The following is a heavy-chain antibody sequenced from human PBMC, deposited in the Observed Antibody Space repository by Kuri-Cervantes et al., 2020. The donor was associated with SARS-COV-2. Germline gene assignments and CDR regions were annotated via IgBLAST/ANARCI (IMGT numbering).Heavy chain of an antibody. V-gene: IGHV4-34*01. CDR2: INHSGST. CDR3: ARGPSFDAFDI. J-gene: IGHJ3*02. Sequence: GSLRLSCAVYGGSFSGYSWGWIRQPPGKGLEWIGEINHSGSTNYNPSLKSRVTISLDTSKSQFSLKLNSVTAADTAVYYCARGPSFDAFDIWGQGTMVTVSS. CDR1: GGSFSGYS.